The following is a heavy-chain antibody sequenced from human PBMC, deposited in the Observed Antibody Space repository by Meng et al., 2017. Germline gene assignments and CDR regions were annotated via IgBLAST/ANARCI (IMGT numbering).Heavy chain of an antibody. J-gene: IGHJ6*02. Sequence: GESLKISCAASGFTFSSYGMHWVRQAPGKGLEWVAVIWYDGSNKYYADSVKGRFPISRDNSKNTLYLQMNSMRAEDTAVYYYARDYCSGSCCSPVGVYYYGMDVWGQGTTVTVSS. D-gene: IGHD2-15*01. CDR2: IWYDGSNK. CDR3: ARDYCSGSCCSPVGVYYYGMDV. V-gene: IGHV3-33*01. CDR1: GFTFSSYG.